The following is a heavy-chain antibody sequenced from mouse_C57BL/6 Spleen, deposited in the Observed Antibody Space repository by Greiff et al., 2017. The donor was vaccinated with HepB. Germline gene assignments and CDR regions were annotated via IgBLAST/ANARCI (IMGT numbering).Heavy chain of an antibody. CDR3: ARKDGLRVLDY. CDR1: GYSITSGYY. V-gene: IGHV3-6*01. CDR2: ISYDGSN. D-gene: IGHD2-4*01. J-gene: IGHJ2*01. Sequence: ESGPGLVKPSQSLSLTCSVTGYSITSGYYWNWIRQFPGNKLEWMGYISYDGSNNYNPSLKNRISITRDTSKNQFFLKLNSVTTEDTATYYCARKDGLRVLDYWGQGTTLTVSS.